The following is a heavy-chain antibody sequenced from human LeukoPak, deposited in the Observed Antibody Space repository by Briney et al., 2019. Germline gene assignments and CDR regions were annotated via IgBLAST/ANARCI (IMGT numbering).Heavy chain of an antibody. CDR2: ISYDGSNK. Sequence: PGRSLRLSCAASTFTFSSYGMHWVRQAPGKGLEWVAVISYDGSNKYYADSVKGRFTISRDNSKNTLYLQMNSLRAEDTAVYYCAKDAVWFGQLLGEDWFDPWGQGTLVTVSS. J-gene: IGHJ5*02. CDR1: TFTFSSYG. CDR3: AKDAVWFGQLLGEDWFDP. V-gene: IGHV3-30*18. D-gene: IGHD3-10*01.